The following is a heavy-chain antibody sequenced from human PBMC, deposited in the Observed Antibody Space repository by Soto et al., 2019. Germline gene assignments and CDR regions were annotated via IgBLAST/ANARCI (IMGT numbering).Heavy chain of an antibody. J-gene: IGHJ3*01. CDR1: GFTFDDYA. Sequence: EVQLVESGGGLVQPGRSLRLSCAASGFTFDDYAMHWVRQAPGKGLEWVSGISWNSGSIGHAVSVKGRFSISRDNSKNSLYLQMNSLRAEDTALYYCAKEFSGSAFDLWGQGAMVTVSS. CDR2: ISWNSGSI. V-gene: IGHV3-9*01. CDR3: AKEFSGSAFDL. D-gene: IGHD3-10*01.